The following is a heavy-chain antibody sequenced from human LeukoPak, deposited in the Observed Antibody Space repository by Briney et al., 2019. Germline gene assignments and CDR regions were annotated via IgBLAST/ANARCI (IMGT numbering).Heavy chain of an antibody. V-gene: IGHV4-39*07. CDR3: ASSRTYYYDSSGYYVATLEAFDI. CDR1: GGSISSSSYN. CDR2: IYYSGST. J-gene: IGHJ3*02. Sequence: PSETLSLTCTVSGGSISSSSYNWGWIRQPPGKGLEWIGSIYYSGSTYYNPSLKSRVTISVDTSKNQFSLKLSSVTAADTAVYYCASSRTYYYDSSGYYVATLEAFDIWGQGTMVTVSS. D-gene: IGHD3-22*01.